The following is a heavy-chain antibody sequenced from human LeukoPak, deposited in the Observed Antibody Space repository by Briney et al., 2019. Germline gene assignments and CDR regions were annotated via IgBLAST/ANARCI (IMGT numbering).Heavy chain of an antibody. CDR1: GFTFSSYG. CDR3: ARSGVGYCTNGVCFVDY. CDR2: ISGRGGST. Sequence: PGGTLRLSCAASGFTFSSYGMSWVRQAPGKGLEWVSAISGRGGSTYYADSVKGRFTISRDNSKNTLYLQMNSLRAEDTAVYYCARSGVGYCTNGVCFVDYWGQGTLVTVSS. D-gene: IGHD2-8*01. V-gene: IGHV3-23*01. J-gene: IGHJ4*02.